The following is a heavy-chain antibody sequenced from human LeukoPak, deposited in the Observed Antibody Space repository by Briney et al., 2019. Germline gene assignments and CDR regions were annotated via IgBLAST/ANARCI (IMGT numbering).Heavy chain of an antibody. CDR2: ISAYNGNT. J-gene: IGHJ4*02. D-gene: IGHD5-18*01. CDR1: GYTFTSYG. V-gene: IGHV1-18*01. Sequence: ASVKVSCKASGYTFTSYGISWVRQAPGQGLEWMGWISAYNGNTNYAQKLQGRVTMTTDTSTSTAYMELRSLRSDDTAVYYCARDRIQLWFGDSDYWGQGTLVTVSS. CDR3: ARDRIQLWFGDSDY.